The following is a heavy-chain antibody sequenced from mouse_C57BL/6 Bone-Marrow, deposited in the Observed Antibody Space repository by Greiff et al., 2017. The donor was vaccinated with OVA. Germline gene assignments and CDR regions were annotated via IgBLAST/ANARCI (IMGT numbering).Heavy chain of an antibody. Sequence: EAGGGLVQPKGSLKLSCAASGFSFNTYAMNWVRQAPGKGLEWVARIRSKSNNYATYYADSVKDRFTISSDDSESILYLQMNNLKTEDTAMYYCVRHWAGAMDNWGQGTSVTVSS. CDR1: GFSFNTYA. J-gene: IGHJ4*01. CDR3: VRHWAGAMDN. V-gene: IGHV10-1*01. CDR2: IRSKSNNYAT.